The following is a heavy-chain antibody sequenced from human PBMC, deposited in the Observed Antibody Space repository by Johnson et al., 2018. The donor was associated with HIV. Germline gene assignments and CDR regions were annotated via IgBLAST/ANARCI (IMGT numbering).Heavy chain of an antibody. Sequence: VQLVESGGGLVQAGGSLRLSCSASGFTFNRHAINWVRQAPGKGLEWVSCISGSGGRTYYADSVKGRFTISRDNSKNTLYLQMNSLRAEDTAMFYCAKDRAPFYSSSSTPFDVFDIWGQGTMVTVSS. V-gene: IGHV3-23*04. CDR1: GFTFNRHA. J-gene: IGHJ3*02. D-gene: IGHD6-6*01. CDR3: AKDRAPFYSSSSTPFDVFDI. CDR2: ISGSGGRT.